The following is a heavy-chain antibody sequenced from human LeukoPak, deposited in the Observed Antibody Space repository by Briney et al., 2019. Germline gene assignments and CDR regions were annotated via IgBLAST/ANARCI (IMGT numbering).Heavy chain of an antibody. V-gene: IGHV4-4*07. CDR1: GVSIISNY. Sequence: PSETLSLTCTVSGVSIISNYWSWIRQSAGTGLEWVGRISGSGITDYNASLKSRLTMSLDTSWKQFSLRLTSVTAADTAVYYCARLKFYDSTGYSPGYYMDVWGKGTTVSVFS. D-gene: IGHD3-22*01. J-gene: IGHJ6*03. CDR3: ARLKFYDSTGYSPGYYMDV. CDR2: ISGSGIT.